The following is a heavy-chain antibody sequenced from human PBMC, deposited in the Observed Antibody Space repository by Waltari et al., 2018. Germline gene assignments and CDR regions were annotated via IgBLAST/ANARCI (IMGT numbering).Heavy chain of an antibody. CDR3: ARIFFYGSGRGGWFDP. D-gene: IGHD3-10*01. Sequence: QVQLQQWGAGLLKPSETLSLTCAVYGGSFSDYYWSWIRQPPGKGLEWIGEINHSGSTNYNPSLKSRVTISVDTSKNQFSLKLSSVTAADTAVYYCARIFFYGSGRGGWFDPWGQGTLVTVSS. CDR2: INHSGST. CDR1: GGSFSDYY. J-gene: IGHJ5*02. V-gene: IGHV4-34*01.